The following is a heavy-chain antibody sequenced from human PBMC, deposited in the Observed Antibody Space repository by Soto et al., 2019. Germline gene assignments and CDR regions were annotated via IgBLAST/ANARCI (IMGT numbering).Heavy chain of an antibody. Sequence: EVQLVESGGGLVQPGGSLRLSCAASGFTFSSYWMHWVRQAPGKGLVWVSHINSDGSSTSYADPVKGRFTISRDNAKNTLYLQMNSLRAEDTAVYYCAVPYSSGRYYFDYWGQGTLVTVSS. D-gene: IGHD6-19*01. CDR3: AVPYSSGRYYFDY. CDR2: INSDGSST. CDR1: GFTFSSYW. J-gene: IGHJ4*02. V-gene: IGHV3-74*01.